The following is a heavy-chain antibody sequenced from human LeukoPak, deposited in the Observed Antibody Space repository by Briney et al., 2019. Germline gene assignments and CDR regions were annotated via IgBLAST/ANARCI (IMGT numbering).Heavy chain of an antibody. CDR3: AKNGDRGAYCSGGTCYPYYYYYMDV. V-gene: IGHV3-23*01. D-gene: IGHD2-15*01. J-gene: IGHJ6*03. CDR2: ISGSGGST. CDR1: RFTFSSYA. Sequence: PGGSLRLSCAASRFTFSSYAMSWVRQAPGKGLEWVSGISGSGGSTYYADSVKGRFTISRDNSKNTLYLQMNSLRAEDTAIYYCAKNGDRGAYCSGGTCYPYYYYYMDVWGKGTTVTISS.